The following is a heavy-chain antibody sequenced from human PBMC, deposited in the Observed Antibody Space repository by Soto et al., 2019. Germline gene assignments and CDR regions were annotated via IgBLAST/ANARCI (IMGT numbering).Heavy chain of an antibody. D-gene: IGHD2-8*01. CDR1: GGTFSSYA. CDR3: AREKYCTNGVCPARYYYYGMDV. V-gene: IGHV1-69*13. CDR2: IIPIFGTA. Sequence: GASVKVSCKASGGTFSSYAISWVRQAPGQGLEWMGGIIPIFGTANYAQKFQGRVTITADESTSTAYMELSSLRSEDTAVYYCAREKYCTNGVCPARYYYYGMDVWGQGTTVTV. J-gene: IGHJ6*02.